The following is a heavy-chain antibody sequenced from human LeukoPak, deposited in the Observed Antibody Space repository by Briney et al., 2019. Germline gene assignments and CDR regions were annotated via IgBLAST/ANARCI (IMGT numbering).Heavy chain of an antibody. Sequence: SVKVSCKASGGTFSSYAISWVRQAPGQGLEWMGGIIPIFGTANYAQKFQGRVTITADESTSTAYMELNSLRSEDTAVYYCARDIYGSGSYTAFDIWGQGTMVTVSS. D-gene: IGHD3-10*01. CDR2: IIPIFGTA. CDR1: GGTFSSYA. V-gene: IGHV1-69*01. CDR3: ARDIYGSGSYTAFDI. J-gene: IGHJ3*02.